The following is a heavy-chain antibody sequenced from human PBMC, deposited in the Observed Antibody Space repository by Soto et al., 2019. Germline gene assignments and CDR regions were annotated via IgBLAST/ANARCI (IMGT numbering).Heavy chain of an antibody. D-gene: IGHD2-2*01. V-gene: IGHV4-4*02. CDR2: IYHSGST. J-gene: IGHJ6*02. CDR1: GGSISSSNW. CDR3: AREGRVVPAASPDYYYGMDV. Sequence: SETLSLTCAVSGGSISSSNWCSWVRQPPGKGPEWCGEIYHSGSTNYNPSLKSRVTISVDKSKNQFSLKLSSVTAEDTAVYYCAREGRVVPAASPDYYYGMDVWGQGTTVTVSS.